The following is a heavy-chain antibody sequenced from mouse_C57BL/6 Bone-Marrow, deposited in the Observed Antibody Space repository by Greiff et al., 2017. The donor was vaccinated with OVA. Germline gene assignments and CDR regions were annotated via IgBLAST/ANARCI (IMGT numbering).Heavy chain of an antibody. D-gene: IGHD1-1*01. CDR2: FHPYNDDT. V-gene: IGHV1-47*01. CDR3: ARSHYYGSSYDWYFDV. CDR1: GYTFTTYP. J-gene: IGHJ1*03. Sequence: QVQLQQSGAELVKPGASVKMSCKASGYTFTTYPIEWMKQNHGKSLEWIGNFHPYNDDTKYNEKFKGKATLTVEKSSITVYLELSRLTTDDSAVYYCARSHYYGSSYDWYFDVWGTGTTVTVSS.